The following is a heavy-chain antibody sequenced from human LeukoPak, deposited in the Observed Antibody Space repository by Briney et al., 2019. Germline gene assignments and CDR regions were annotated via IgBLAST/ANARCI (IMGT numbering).Heavy chain of an antibody. CDR3: ARGEDVVVPAAIPYYYYGMDA. CDR1: GFTFYDYA. Sequence: GGSLRLSCAASGFTFYDYAMSWVRQPPGKGLEWVSLIRDGDGRTHYADSVKGRFTISRDNSRKMVYLQMNSLRAEDTAVYYCARGEDVVVPAAIPYYYYGMDAWGQGTTVTVSS. V-gene: IGHV3-23*01. D-gene: IGHD2-2*01. J-gene: IGHJ6*02. CDR2: IRDGDGRT.